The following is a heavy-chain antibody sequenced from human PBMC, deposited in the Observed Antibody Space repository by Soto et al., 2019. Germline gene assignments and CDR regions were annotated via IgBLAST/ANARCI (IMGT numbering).Heavy chain of an antibody. CDR2: IYWNDDT. Sequence: QITLKESGPTLVKPTQTLTLTCTFSGFSLTTAGAGVGWIRQPPGKALEWLALIYWNDDTRYSPSLKSRLTSTKDTSKNQVVIRMTDMDPVDTATYYCAHSGYGNHPRDNWFDPWGQGILVIVSS. CDR3: AHSGYGNHPRDNWFDP. J-gene: IGHJ5*02. V-gene: IGHV2-5*01. CDR1: GFSLTTAGAG. D-gene: IGHD4-4*01.